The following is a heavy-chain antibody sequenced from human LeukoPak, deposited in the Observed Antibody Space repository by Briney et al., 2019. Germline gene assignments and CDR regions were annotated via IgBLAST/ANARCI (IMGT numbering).Heavy chain of an antibody. Sequence: DPGGSLRLSCAASGFTFDDYAIHWVRQAPGKGLEWVSGIRWNSGSIGYADSVKGRFTISRDNAKNSLYLQMNSLRAEDTALYYCAKDTGAHIAVAGNHFDYWGQGTLVTVSS. CDR2: IRWNSGSI. D-gene: IGHD6-19*01. J-gene: IGHJ4*02. CDR1: GFTFDDYA. CDR3: AKDTGAHIAVAGNHFDY. V-gene: IGHV3-9*01.